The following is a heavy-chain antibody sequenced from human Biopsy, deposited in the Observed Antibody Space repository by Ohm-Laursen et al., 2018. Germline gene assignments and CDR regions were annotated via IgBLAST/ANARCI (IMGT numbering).Heavy chain of an antibody. Sequence: TQTLTLTFSFSGFSLSARGMCVSWIRQAPGKALEWLARVDWDDYRDYSASLQTKLSISKDTSNDQMVLTVNNVDPADTATYYCARTPILIVSAGLVYRHRRHLQGMDVWGQGIAVTVS. CDR2: VDWDDYR. V-gene: IGHV2-70*11. J-gene: IGHJ6*02. CDR3: ARTPILIVSAGLVYRHRRHLQGMDV. CDR1: GFSLSARGMC. D-gene: IGHD6-13*01.